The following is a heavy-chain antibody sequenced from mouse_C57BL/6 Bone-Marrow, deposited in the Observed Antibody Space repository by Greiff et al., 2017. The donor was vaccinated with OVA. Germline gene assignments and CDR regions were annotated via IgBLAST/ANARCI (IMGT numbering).Heavy chain of an antibody. CDR3: ARAGTGAMDY. D-gene: IGHD3-3*01. Sequence: DVQLQESGPGLAKPSQSLSLTCSVTGYSITSGYYWNWIRQFPGNKLEWMGYISYDGSNNYNPSLKNRISITRDTSKNQFFLKLNSVTTEDTATYYCARAGTGAMDYWGQGTSVTVSS. CDR1: GYSITSGYY. J-gene: IGHJ4*01. V-gene: IGHV3-6*01. CDR2: ISYDGSN.